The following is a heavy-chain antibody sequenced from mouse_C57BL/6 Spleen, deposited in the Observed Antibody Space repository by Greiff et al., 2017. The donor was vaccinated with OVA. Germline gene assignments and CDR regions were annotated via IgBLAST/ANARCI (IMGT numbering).Heavy chain of an antibody. CDR2: ISYSGST. CDR1: GYSITSGYD. Sequence: EVQLVESGPGMVKPSQSLSLTCTVTGYSITSGYDWHWIRHFPGNKLEWMGYISYSGSTNYNPSLKSRISITHDTSKNHFFLKLNSVTTEDTATYYCARLGLYYFDYWGQGTTLTVSA. J-gene: IGHJ2*01. CDR3: ARLGLYYFDY. V-gene: IGHV3-1*01. D-gene: IGHD4-1*01.